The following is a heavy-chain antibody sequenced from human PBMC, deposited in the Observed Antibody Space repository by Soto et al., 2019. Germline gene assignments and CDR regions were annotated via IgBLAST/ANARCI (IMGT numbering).Heavy chain of an antibody. CDR2: ISVAGST. V-gene: IGHV4-31*03. Sequence: QVQLQASGPGLVKPSQTLSLTCTVSGGSVTSGDHYWTWIRQYPRKGLQWLGDISVAGSTYYNPSLASRVAISFGTTDNQFSLRLSSVTVADTAVYYCAREVHTRSGLRVGLAFDLWGQGTMVTVSS. CDR1: GGSVTSGDHY. D-gene: IGHD3-16*01. J-gene: IGHJ3*01. CDR3: AREVHTRSGLRVGLAFDL.